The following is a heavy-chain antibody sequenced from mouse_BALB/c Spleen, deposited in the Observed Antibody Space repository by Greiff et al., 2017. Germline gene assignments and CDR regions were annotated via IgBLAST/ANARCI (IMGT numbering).Heavy chain of an antibody. CDR3: ARRTMITTGAMDY. Sequence: QVQLKQSGAELVKPGASVKISCKASGYAFSSYWMNWVKQRPGQGLEWIGQIYPGDGDTNYNGKFKGKATLTADKSSSTAYMQLSSLTSEDSAVYFCARRTMITTGAMDYWGQGTSVTVSS. CDR2: IYPGDGDT. V-gene: IGHV1-80*01. CDR1: GYAFSSYW. J-gene: IGHJ4*01. D-gene: IGHD2-4*01.